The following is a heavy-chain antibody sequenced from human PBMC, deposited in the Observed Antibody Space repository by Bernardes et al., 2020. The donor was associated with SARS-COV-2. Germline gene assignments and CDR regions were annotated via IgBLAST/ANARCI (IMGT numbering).Heavy chain of an antibody. CDR2: IYFTGRT. D-gene: IGHD3-22*01. J-gene: IGHJ3*01. V-gene: IGHV4-59*01. CDR3: ARGYAYYYDTTGNYPYVSFDV. Sequence: LSLTCSVSGDSITSNYWGWIRQPPGKGLEWIGDIYFTGRTNYNPSLKSRVTISVATSKKVFSLNLRSVAAADTAVYYCARGYAYYYDTTGNYPYVSFDVWGQGTTVTVSS. CDR1: GDSITSNY.